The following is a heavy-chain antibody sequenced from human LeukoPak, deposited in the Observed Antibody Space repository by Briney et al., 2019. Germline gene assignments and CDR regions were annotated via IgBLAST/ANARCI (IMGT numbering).Heavy chain of an antibody. CDR3: AKDSGIAVAGTLRAFDI. CDR2: ISYDGSNK. V-gene: IGHV3-30*18. J-gene: IGHJ3*02. CDR1: GFTFSSYG. D-gene: IGHD6-19*01. Sequence: GRSLRLSCAASGFTFSSYGMHWVRQAPDKGLEWVAVISYDGSNKYFADSVKGRFTISRDNSKNTLYLQMNSLRAEDTAVYYCAKDSGIAVAGTLRAFDIWGQGTMVTVSS.